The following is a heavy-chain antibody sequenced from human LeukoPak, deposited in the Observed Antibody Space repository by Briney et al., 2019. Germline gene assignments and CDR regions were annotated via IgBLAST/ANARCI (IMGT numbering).Heavy chain of an antibody. Sequence: ASVKVSCKASGYAFTSYYIHWVRQAPGQGLEWMGIIKAGHGNTNYAQKFQGRVTMARDTSTSTVYMELSSLRSEDTAVYYCASRDPVEMATNDFDYWGQGTLVTVSS. D-gene: IGHD5-24*01. CDR2: IKAGHGNT. V-gene: IGHV1-46*01. CDR3: ASRDPVEMATNDFDY. CDR1: GYAFTSYY. J-gene: IGHJ4*02.